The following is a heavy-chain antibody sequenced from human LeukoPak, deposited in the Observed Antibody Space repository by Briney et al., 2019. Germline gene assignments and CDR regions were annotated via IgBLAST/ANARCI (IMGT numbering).Heavy chain of an antibody. D-gene: IGHD6-13*01. CDR3: AKDIAAAGTYYMDV. Sequence: GGSLRLSFAASGFTFSSYEMNWVRQAPGKGLEWVSYISSSGRTKYYADSVKGRFTISRDNSKNTLYLQMNSLRAEDTAVYYCAKDIAAAGTYYMDVWGKGTTVTTSS. V-gene: IGHV3-48*03. CDR1: GFTFSSYE. J-gene: IGHJ6*03. CDR2: ISSSGRTK.